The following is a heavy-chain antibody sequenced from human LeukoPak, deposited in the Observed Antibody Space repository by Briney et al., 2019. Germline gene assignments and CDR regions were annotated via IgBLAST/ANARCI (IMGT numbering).Heavy chain of an antibody. V-gene: IGHV1-24*01. D-gene: IGHD2-2*02. CDR2: FDPEDGET. CDR3: AAALDIVVVPAAISYYYMDV. Sequence: ASVKVSCKVSGYTLTELSMHWVRQAPGKGLEWMGGFDPEDGETIYAQKFQGRVTMTEDTSADTAYMELSSLRSEDTAVYYCAAALDIVVVPAAISYYYMDVWGKGTTVTVSS. CDR1: GYTLTELS. J-gene: IGHJ6*03.